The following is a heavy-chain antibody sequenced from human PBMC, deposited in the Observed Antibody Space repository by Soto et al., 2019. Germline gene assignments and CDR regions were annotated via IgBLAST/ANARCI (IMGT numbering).Heavy chain of an antibody. J-gene: IGHJ6*03. V-gene: IGHV1-2*04. CDR1: GYTFTGYY. CDR2: INPNSGGT. CDR3: ARGSPLGAAAERGYYYYYMDV. D-gene: IGHD6-13*01. Sequence: QVQLVQSGAEVKKPGASVKVSCKASGYTFTGYYMHWVRQAPGQGLEWMGWINPNSGGTNYAQKLQGWVTMTRDTSISTAYMELSRLRSDDTAVYYCARGSPLGAAAERGYYYYYMDVWGKGTTVTVSS.